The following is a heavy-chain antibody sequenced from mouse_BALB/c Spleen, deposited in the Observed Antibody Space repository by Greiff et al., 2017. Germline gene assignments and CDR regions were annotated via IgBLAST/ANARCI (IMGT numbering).Heavy chain of an antibody. D-gene: IGHD2-3*01. CDR3: ASYDPWFAY. V-gene: IGHV5-15*02. Sequence: EVQVVESGGGLVQPGGSRKLSCAASGFTFSDYGMAWVRQAPGKGPEWVAFISNLAYSIYYADTVTGRFTISRENAKNTLYLEMSSLRSEDTAMYYCASYDPWFAYWGQGTLVTVSA. J-gene: IGHJ3*01. CDR1: GFTFSDYG. CDR2: ISNLAYSI.